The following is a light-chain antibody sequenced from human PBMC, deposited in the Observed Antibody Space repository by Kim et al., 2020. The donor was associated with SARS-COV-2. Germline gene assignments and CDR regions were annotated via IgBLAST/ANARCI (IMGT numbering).Light chain of an antibody. J-gene: IGLJ2*01. CDR3: QAWDSSTLV. CDR1: KLGDKY. CDR2: HDS. V-gene: IGLV3-1*01. Sequence: SYELTQPPSVSVAPGQTASITCSGDKLGDKYACWYQQKPGQSPVLVIYHDSNRPSGIPERFSGSNSGNTATLTISGTQAMDEADYYCQAWDSSTLVFGRGTQVTVL.